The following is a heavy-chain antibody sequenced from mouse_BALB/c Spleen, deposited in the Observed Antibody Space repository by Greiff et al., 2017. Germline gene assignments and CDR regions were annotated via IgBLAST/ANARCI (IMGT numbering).Heavy chain of an antibody. J-gene: IGHJ4*01. Sequence: VQVVESGAELVRPGSSVKISCKASGYAFSSYWMNWVKQRPGQGLEWIGQIYPGDGDTNYNGKFKGKATLTADKSSSTAYMQLSSLTSEDSAVYFCARGATAVYYAMDYWGQGTSVTVSS. CDR2: IYPGDGDT. D-gene: IGHD1-2*01. CDR1: GYAFSSYW. V-gene: IGHV1-80*01. CDR3: ARGATAVYYAMDY.